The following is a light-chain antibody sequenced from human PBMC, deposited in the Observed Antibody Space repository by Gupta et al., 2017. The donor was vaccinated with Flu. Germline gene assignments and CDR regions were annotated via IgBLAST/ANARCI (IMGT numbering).Light chain of an antibody. Sequence: DIVMTQSPDSLAVSLGERATINCKSSQSVLYSSNNKNYLAWYQQKPGQPPKLLIYWASTRESGVPDRFSGSGSGPDFTLTISSLQAEDVAVYYCQQYYSTLSLTFGGGTKVEIK. V-gene: IGKV4-1*01. CDR2: WAS. CDR3: QQYYSTLSLT. CDR1: QSVLYSSNNKNY. J-gene: IGKJ4*01.